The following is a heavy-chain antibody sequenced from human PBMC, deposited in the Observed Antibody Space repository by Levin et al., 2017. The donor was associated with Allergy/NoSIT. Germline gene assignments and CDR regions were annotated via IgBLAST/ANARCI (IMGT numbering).Heavy chain of an antibody. Sequence: GGSLRLSCAASGFTFSSYGMHWVRQAPGKGLEWVAVISYDGSNKYYADSVKGRFTISRDNSKNTLYLQMNSLRAEDTAVYYCAKPQGVAARPDAFDIWGQGTMVTVSS. CDR3: AKPQGVAARPDAFDI. CDR1: GFTFSSYG. D-gene: IGHD6-6*01. V-gene: IGHV3-30*18. J-gene: IGHJ3*02. CDR2: ISYDGSNK.